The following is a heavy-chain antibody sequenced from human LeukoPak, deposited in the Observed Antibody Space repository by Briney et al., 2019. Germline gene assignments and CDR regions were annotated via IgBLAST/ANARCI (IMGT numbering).Heavy chain of an antibody. D-gene: IGHD6-19*01. CDR1: GGSISSSNW. CDR3: ARYIAVAGGGHDAFDI. V-gene: IGHV4-4*02. CDR2: NYHSGST. Sequence: SGTLSLTCAVSGGSISSSNWWSWVRPPPGKGLEWVGENYHSGSTNYNPSLKGRVTISVDKSKNQFSLKLSSVTAADTAVYYCARYIAVAGGGHDAFDIWGQGTMVTVSS. J-gene: IGHJ3*02.